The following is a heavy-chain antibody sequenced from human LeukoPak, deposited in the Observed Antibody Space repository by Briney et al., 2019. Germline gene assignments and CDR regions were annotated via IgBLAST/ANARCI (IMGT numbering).Heavy chain of an antibody. CDR2: IYYSGST. CDR3: AIEPSAYCGGDCYGNY. D-gene: IGHD2-21*02. Sequence: SETLSLTCTVSGGSISSGDYYWSRIRQPPGKGLEWIGYIYYSGSTYYNPSLKGRVTISVDTSKNQFSLKLSSVTAADTAVYYCAIEPSAYCGGDCYGNYWGQGTLVTVSS. J-gene: IGHJ4*02. CDR1: GGSISSGDYY. V-gene: IGHV4-30-4*01.